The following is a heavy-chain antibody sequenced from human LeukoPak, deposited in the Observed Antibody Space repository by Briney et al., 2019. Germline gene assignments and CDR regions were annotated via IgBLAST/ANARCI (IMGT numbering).Heavy chain of an antibody. CDR2: IYYSGST. V-gene: IGHV4-59*01. Sequence: SETLSLTCTVSGGSISSYYWSWIRQPPGKGLEWIGYIYYSGSTNYNPSLKSRVTISVDTSKNQFSLKLSSVTAADTAVYYCARDKPRWGAFDIWGRGTMVTVSS. CDR3: ARDKPRWGAFDI. CDR1: GGSISSYY. J-gene: IGHJ3*02. D-gene: IGHD3-16*01.